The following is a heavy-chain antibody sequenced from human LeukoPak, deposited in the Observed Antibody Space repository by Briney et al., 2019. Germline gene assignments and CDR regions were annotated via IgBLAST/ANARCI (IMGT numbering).Heavy chain of an antibody. CDR3: ARRRSGPYYYDSSGYLPDAFDI. Sequence: SETLSLTCAVSGYFITSGYYWGWIRQPPGKGLEWIGSIYHSGSTYYNPSLMSRVTISVDTSKNQFSLKLSSVTAAGTAVYYCARRRSGPYYYDSSGYLPDAFDIWGQGTMVTVSS. J-gene: IGHJ3*02. CDR1: GYFITSGYY. D-gene: IGHD3-22*01. CDR2: IYHSGST. V-gene: IGHV4-38-2*01.